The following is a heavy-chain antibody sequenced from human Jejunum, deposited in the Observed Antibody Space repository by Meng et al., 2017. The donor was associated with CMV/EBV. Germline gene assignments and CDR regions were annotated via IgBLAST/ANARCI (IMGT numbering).Heavy chain of an antibody. Sequence: CTACGFTFSSNAVAWVRQAPGKRLELVSVNYASGTSTYHADSLKGRFTISRDDSKNTVYLQMNSLRAEDTAIYYCAKNDDYDAWHYWGQGTLVTVSS. CDR1: GFTFSSNA. D-gene: IGHD4-17*01. CDR2: NYASGTST. J-gene: IGHJ4*02. V-gene: IGHV3-23*03. CDR3: AKNDDYDAWHY.